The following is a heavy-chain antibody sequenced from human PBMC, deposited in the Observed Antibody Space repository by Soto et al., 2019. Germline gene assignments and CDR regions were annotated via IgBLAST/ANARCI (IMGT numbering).Heavy chain of an antibody. V-gene: IGHV3-23*01. CDR1: GFTFSSYA. CDR2: ISGSGGST. Sequence: EVQLLESGGGLVQPGGSLRLSCAASGFTFSSYAMSWVRQAPGKGLEWVSAISGSGGSTYYADSVKGRFTISRDNSKNTLYLQMNSLRAEDTAVYYCAKGRPYYYDSSGYYERDAFDIWGQGTMVTVSS. CDR3: AKGRPYYYDSSGYYERDAFDI. J-gene: IGHJ3*02. D-gene: IGHD3-22*01.